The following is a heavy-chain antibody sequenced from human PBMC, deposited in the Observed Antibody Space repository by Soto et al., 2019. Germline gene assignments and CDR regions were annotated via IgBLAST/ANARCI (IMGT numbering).Heavy chain of an antibody. CDR1: VYTFTSYG. V-gene: IGHV1-18*01. D-gene: IGHD2-21*01. CDR2: ISAYNGNT. Sequence: SVKVSCKASVYTFTSYGISLVRQAPGQGLEWMGWISAYNGNTNYAQKLQGRVTMTTDTSTSTAYMELRSLRSDDTAVYYCARDGQPIGAFDIWGQGTMVTVSS. CDR3: ARDGQPIGAFDI. J-gene: IGHJ3*02.